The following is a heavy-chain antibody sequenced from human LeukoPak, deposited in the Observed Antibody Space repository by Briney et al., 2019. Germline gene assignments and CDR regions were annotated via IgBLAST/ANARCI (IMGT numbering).Heavy chain of an antibody. J-gene: IGHJ4*02. CDR2: ITGDSHYI. V-gene: IGHV3-21*01. Sequence: GGSLRLSCAASGFTFSTSTMNWVRQAPGKGLEWVSSITGDSHYIYYADSLKGRFTISRDNAENSLYLQMNSLRAEDTAVYYWAGELVQVPKIDWGQGTLVTVSS. CDR3: AGELVQVPKID. D-gene: IGHD3-10*01. CDR1: GFTFSTST.